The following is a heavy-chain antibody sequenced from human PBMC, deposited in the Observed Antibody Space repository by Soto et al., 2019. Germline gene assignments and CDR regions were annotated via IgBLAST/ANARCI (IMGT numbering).Heavy chain of an antibody. CDR2: IDPSDSYT. V-gene: IGHV5-10-1*01. CDR1: GYSFTSYW. D-gene: IGHD3-10*01. CDR3: ARHLYGSDGLDNGMDV. Sequence: GESLKISCNGSGYSFTSYWISWVRQMPGKGLEWMGRIDPSDSYTNYSPSFQGHVTISADKSISTAYLQWSSLKASDAAMYYCARHLYGSDGLDNGMDVWGQGTKVTVSS. J-gene: IGHJ6*02.